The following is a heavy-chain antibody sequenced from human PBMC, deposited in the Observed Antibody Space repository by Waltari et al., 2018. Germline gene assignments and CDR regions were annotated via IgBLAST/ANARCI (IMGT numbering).Heavy chain of an antibody. CDR3: ARIEHYDSSGFSSGVAFDI. CDR1: GGTFSSYA. Sequence: QVQLVQSGAEVKKPGSSVKVSCKASGGTFSSYAISWVRPAPGQGLEWMGGIIPIFGTANYAQKFQGRVTITADESTSTAYMELSSLRSEDTAVYYCARIEHYDSSGFSSGVAFDIWGQGTMVTVSS. V-gene: IGHV1-69*13. CDR2: IIPIFGTA. J-gene: IGHJ3*02. D-gene: IGHD3-22*01.